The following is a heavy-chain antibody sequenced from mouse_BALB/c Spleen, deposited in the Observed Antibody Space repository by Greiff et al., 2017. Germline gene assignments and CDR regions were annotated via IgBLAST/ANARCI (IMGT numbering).Heavy chain of an antibody. CDR1: GFTFSSYT. V-gene: IGHV5-12-2*01. CDR2: ISNGGGST. CDR3: ARLITTRYFDY. J-gene: IGHJ2*01. Sequence: EVKVVESGGGLVQPGGSLKLSCAASGFTFSSYTMSWVRQTPEKRLEWVAYISNGGGSTYYPDTVKGRFTISRDNAKNTLYLQMSSLKSEDTAMYYCARLITTRYFDYWGQGTTLTVSS. D-gene: IGHD2-4*01.